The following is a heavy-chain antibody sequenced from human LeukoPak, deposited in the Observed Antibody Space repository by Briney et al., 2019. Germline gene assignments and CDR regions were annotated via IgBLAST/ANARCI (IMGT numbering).Heavy chain of an antibody. CDR3: AELGITMIGGV. D-gene: IGHD3-10*02. V-gene: IGHV3-9*01. Sequence: GGSLRLSCAASVFTFYDYAMHWVRHAPGKGLEWVSGISWHSGTIDYADSVKGRFTISRDNAKNSLYLQMHSLSAEDTAVYYCAELGITMIGGVWGKGTTVTISS. CDR2: ISWHSGTI. J-gene: IGHJ6*04. CDR1: VFTFYDYA.